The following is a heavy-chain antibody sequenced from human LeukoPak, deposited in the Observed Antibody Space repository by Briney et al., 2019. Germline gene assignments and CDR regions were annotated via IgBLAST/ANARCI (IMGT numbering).Heavy chain of an antibody. J-gene: IGHJ4*02. CDR2: IYYGGST. D-gene: IGHD1-26*01. CDR3: ARALRATRLIDY. Sequence: PSETLSLTCTVSGGSISSYYWSWIRQPPGKGLEWIGYIYYGGSTNYNPSLKSRVTISVDTSKNQFSLKLSSVTAADTAVYYCARALRATRLIDYWGQGTLVTVSS. V-gene: IGHV4-59*01. CDR1: GGSISSYY.